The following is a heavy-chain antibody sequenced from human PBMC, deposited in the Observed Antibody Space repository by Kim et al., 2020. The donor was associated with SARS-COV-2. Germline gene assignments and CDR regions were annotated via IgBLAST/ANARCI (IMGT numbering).Heavy chain of an antibody. V-gene: IGHV3-33*06. CDR2: IWFDGSNA. D-gene: IGHD7-27*01. CDR3: AKAGSVGTYYYYGLDV. Sequence: GSLRLSCTTSGFTFKNYGMHWVRQAPGKGVEWVAVIWFDGSNAFYEDSLKGRFTISRDNFKNILYLHMNSLRAEDTAVYYCAKAGSVGTYYYYGLDVWGQGTTVTVSS. CDR1: GFTFKNYG. J-gene: IGHJ6*02.